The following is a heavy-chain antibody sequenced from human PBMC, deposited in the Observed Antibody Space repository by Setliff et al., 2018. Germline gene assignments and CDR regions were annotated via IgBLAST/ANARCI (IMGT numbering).Heavy chain of an antibody. Sequence: SVKVSCKSSGYTFTSYAMHWVRQAPGQRLEWMGWINAGNGNTKYSQKFQGRVTITRDTSASTAYMELSSLRSEDTAVYYCARGQLVFCTNGVCLGYWGQGTLVTVSS. V-gene: IGHV1-3*01. J-gene: IGHJ4*02. CDR2: INAGNGNT. CDR1: GYTFTSYA. CDR3: ARGQLVFCTNGVCLGY. D-gene: IGHD2-8*01.